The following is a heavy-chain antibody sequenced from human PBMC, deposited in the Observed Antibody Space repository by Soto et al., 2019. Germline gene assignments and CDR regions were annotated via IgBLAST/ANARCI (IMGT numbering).Heavy chain of an antibody. J-gene: IGHJ4*02. CDR1: GYIFSGYW. V-gene: IGHV5-51*01. CDR3: ARCDGTGWAY. Sequence: PGESLKISCKVSGYIFSGYWIGWVRQMPGRGLEWMGVIYPGDSDTRYSPSFQGQVTISADKSISTAYLQWSNLKASDTAMYYCARCDGTGWAYWGQGTLVTVSS. D-gene: IGHD6-19*01. CDR2: IYPGDSDT.